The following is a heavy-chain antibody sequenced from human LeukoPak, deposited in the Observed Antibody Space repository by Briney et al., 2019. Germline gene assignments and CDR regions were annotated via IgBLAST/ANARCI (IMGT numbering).Heavy chain of an antibody. V-gene: IGHV1-2*06. Sequence: GASVTVSCKASAYTFTDYYVHWVRQAPRHGLEWMGRINPSSGDTNYAQNFQGRVTMTRDTSISTAYMELSRLRSDDTAVYYCATTSGYFYYWGQGTLVTVSS. CDR3: ATTSGYFYY. D-gene: IGHD1-26*01. CDR2: INPSSGDT. J-gene: IGHJ4*02. CDR1: AYTFTDYY.